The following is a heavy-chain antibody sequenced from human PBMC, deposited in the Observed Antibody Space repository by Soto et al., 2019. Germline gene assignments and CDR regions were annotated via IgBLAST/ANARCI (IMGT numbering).Heavy chain of an antibody. CDR1: GYTFTSYY. CDR2: INPSGGST. V-gene: IGHV1-46*01. CDR3: ARDIKLDIVVVPAAFYYYYGMDV. Sequence: ASVKVSCNASGYTFTSYYMHWVRQAPGQGLEWMGLINPSGGSTSYAQKFQGRVTMTRDTSTSTVYMELSSLRSEDTAVYYCARDIKLDIVVVPAAFYYYYGMDVWGQGTTVTVSS. D-gene: IGHD2-2*03. J-gene: IGHJ6*02.